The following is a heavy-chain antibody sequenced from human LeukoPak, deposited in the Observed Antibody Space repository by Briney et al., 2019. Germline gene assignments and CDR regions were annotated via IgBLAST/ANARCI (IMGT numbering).Heavy chain of an antibody. CDR2: ISSSSSYI. CDR1: GFTFSSYS. Sequence: KTGGSLRLSCAASGFTFSSYSMNWVRQAPGKGLEWVSSISSSSSYIYYADSVEGRFTISRDNAKNSPYLQMNSLRAEDTAVYYCARDGVDIVATGGDSYYYGMDVWGQGTTVTVSS. D-gene: IGHD5-12*01. V-gene: IGHV3-21*01. CDR3: ARDGVDIVATGGDSYYYGMDV. J-gene: IGHJ6*02.